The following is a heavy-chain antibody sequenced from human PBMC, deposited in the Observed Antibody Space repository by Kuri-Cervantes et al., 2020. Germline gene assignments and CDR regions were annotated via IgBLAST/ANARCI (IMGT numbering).Heavy chain of an antibody. D-gene: IGHD3-22*01. Sequence: SETLSLTCTVSGGSISSSSYYWGWIRQPPGKGLEWIGYIYYSGSTNYNPSLKSRVTIAVDTSKSQFSLELTSVTAADTAVYYCARRSYYDTFGYDTWFDPWGRGILVTVSS. CDR2: IYYSGST. J-gene: IGHJ5*02. CDR1: GGSISSSSYY. V-gene: IGHV4-61*05. CDR3: ARRSYYDTFGYDTWFDP.